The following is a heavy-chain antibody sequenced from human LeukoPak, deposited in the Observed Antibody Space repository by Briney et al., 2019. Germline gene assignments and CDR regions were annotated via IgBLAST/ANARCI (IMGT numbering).Heavy chain of an antibody. CDR2: IIPLFGTA. Sequence: SVKVSCKASGGTFNNYAISWVRQAPGQGLEWMGGIIPLFGTADYAQKFQGRVTITADKSTSTAYMELSSLRSEDTAVYYCAREETTIGRPGSFGYWGQGTLVTVSS. V-gene: IGHV1-69*06. J-gene: IGHJ4*02. CDR3: AREETTIGRPGSFGY. D-gene: IGHD5-12*01. CDR1: GGTFNNYA.